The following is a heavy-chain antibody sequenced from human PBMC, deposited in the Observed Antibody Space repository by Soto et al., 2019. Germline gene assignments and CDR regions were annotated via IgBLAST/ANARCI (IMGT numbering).Heavy chain of an antibody. CDR3: ARGAHDYDFWSGYSGVFDY. Sequence: GGSLRLSCAASGFTFSSYAMHWVRQAPGKGLEWVAVISYDGSNKYYADSVKGRFTISRDNSKNTLYLQMNSLRAEDTAVYYCARGAHDYDFWSGYSGVFDYWGQGTLVTVSS. CDR2: ISYDGSNK. CDR1: GFTFSSYA. J-gene: IGHJ4*02. V-gene: IGHV3-30-3*01. D-gene: IGHD3-3*01.